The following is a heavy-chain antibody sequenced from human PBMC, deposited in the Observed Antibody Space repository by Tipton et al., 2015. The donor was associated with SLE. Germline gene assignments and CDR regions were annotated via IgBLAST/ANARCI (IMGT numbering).Heavy chain of an antibody. CDR2: IKQDGSEK. J-gene: IGHJ4*02. CDR1: GFTFSSYW. D-gene: IGHD3-3*01. CDR3: AIVYDFWSGPTDY. V-gene: IGHV3-7*01. Sequence: SLRLSCAAPGFTFSSYWMSWVRQAPGKGLEWVANIKQDGSEKYYVDSVKGRFTISRDNAKNSLYLQMNSLRAEDTAVYYCAIVYDFWSGPTDYWGQGTLVTVSS.